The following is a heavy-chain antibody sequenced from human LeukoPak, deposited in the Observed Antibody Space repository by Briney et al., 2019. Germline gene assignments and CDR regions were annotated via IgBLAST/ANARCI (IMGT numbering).Heavy chain of an antibody. CDR3: AREKGTTDY. CDR2: IYYSGST. D-gene: IGHD1-1*01. V-gene: IGHV4-30-4*08. CDR1: GGSISSGDYY. Sequence: SETLSLTCTVSGGSISSGDYYWSWIRPPPGKGLEWIGYIYYSGSTYYKPSLKSRVTISVDTSKNQFSLKLSSVTAADTAVYYCAREKGTTDYWGQGTLVTVSS. J-gene: IGHJ4*02.